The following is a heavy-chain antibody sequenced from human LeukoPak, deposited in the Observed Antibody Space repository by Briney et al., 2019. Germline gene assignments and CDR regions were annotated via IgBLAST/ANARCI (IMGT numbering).Heavy chain of an antibody. Sequence: ASVKVCCKASGYTFTSYGISWVRQAPGQGLEWMGRISAYNGNTNYAQKLQGRVTMTTDTSTRTAYMEMRSLRSADTAVYYCARDCSSTSCYTTIDYWGQGTLVTVSS. J-gene: IGHJ4*02. CDR2: ISAYNGNT. V-gene: IGHV1-18*01. CDR3: ARDCSSTSCYTTIDY. CDR1: GYTFTSYG. D-gene: IGHD2-2*02.